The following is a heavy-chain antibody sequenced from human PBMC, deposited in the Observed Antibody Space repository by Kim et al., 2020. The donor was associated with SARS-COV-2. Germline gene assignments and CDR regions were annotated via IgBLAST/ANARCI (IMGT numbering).Heavy chain of an antibody. V-gene: IGHV3-33*01. Sequence: YAGSVKGRFTISRDNYKNTLYLQMNSLRAEDTAVYYCAREGQQLVGGMDVWGQGTTVTVSS. D-gene: IGHD6-13*01. CDR3: AREGQQLVGGMDV. J-gene: IGHJ6*02.